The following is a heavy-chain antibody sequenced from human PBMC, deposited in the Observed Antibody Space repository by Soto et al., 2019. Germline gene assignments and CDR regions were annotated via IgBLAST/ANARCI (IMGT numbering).Heavy chain of an antibody. V-gene: IGHV1-18*01. D-gene: IGHD3-22*01. CDR3: ARDPTMIGVVITDYNWFDP. Sequence: ASVKVSCKASGYTFTSYGISWVRQAPGQGLEWMGWISAYNGNTNYAQKLQGRVTMTRDTSTSTVYMELSSLRSEDTAVYYCARDPTMIGVVITDYNWFDPWGQGTLVTVSS. CDR1: GYTFTSYG. CDR2: ISAYNGNT. J-gene: IGHJ5*02.